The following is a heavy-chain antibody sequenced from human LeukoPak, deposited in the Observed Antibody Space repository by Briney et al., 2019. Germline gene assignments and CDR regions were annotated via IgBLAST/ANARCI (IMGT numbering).Heavy chain of an antibody. CDR1: GYTFTSYY. J-gene: IGHJ5*02. Sequence: VASVKVSCKASGYTFTSYYMHWVRQAPGQGLEWMGIINPSGGSTSYAQKFQGRVTMTRDTSTSTVYMELSSLRSEDTAVYYCARAEGHRSGSYQVWFDPWGQGTLVTVSS. CDR2: INPSGGST. D-gene: IGHD3-10*01. V-gene: IGHV1-46*01. CDR3: ARAEGHRSGSYQVWFDP.